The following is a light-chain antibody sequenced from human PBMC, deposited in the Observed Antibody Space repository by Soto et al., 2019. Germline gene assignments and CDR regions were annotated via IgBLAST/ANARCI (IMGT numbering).Light chain of an antibody. CDR3: AAWDDSLRGWV. CDR2: DIT. V-gene: IGLV2-14*01. J-gene: IGLJ3*02. Sequence: QSALTQPASVSGSPGQSITISCTGTSSDVGGYKYVSWYQQHPGRAPKLMIYDITDRPSGVSYRFSGSKSGNTASLTISGLQAEDEATYYCAAWDDSLRGWVFGGGTKLTVL. CDR1: SSDVGGYKY.